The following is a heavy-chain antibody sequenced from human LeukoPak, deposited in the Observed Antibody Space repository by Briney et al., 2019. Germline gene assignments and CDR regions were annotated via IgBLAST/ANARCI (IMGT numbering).Heavy chain of an antibody. D-gene: IGHD3-22*01. CDR2: ISSSGSTI. J-gene: IGHJ4*02. CDR3: ARDCSSNYYDTQLDY. Sequence: GGSLRLSCAASGFTFSSYEMNWVRQALGKGLEWVSYISSSGSTIYYADSVKGRFTIPRDNAKNSLYLQMNSLRAEDTAVYYCARDCSSNYYDTQLDYWGQGALVTVSS. CDR1: GFTFSSYE. V-gene: IGHV3-48*03.